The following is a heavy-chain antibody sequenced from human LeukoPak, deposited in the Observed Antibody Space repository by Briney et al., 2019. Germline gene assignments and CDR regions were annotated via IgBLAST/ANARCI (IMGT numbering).Heavy chain of an antibody. Sequence: SETLSLTCAVYGGSFSGYYWSWIRQPPGKGLEWIGEINHSGSTNYNPSLKSRVTISVDTSKNQFSLKLSSVTAADTAVYYCASNQWLVHPWGQGTLVTVSS. J-gene: IGHJ5*02. V-gene: IGHV4-34*01. D-gene: IGHD6-19*01. CDR3: ASNQWLVHP. CDR2: INHSGST. CDR1: GGSFSGYY.